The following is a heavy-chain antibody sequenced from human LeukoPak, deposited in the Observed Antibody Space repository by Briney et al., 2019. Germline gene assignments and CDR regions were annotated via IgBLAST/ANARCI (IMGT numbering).Heavy chain of an antibody. V-gene: IGHV4-39*07. CDR3: ARFPFGVVTAIRGFDY. CDR1: GGSISSGGYY. CDR2: INHSGST. Sequence: SETLSLTCTVSGGSISSGGYYWSWIRQPPGKGLEWIGEINHSGSTNYNPSLKSRVTISVDTSKNQFSLKLSSVTAADTAVYYCARFPFGVVTAIRGFDYWGQGTLVTVSS. D-gene: IGHD2-21*02. J-gene: IGHJ4*02.